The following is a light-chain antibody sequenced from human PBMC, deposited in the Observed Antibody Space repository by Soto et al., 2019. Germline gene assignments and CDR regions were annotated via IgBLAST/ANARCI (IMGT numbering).Light chain of an antibody. CDR2: DAF. Sequence: EIVLTQSPATLSLSPGERATLSCRASQSISSYLAWYQQKPGQAPRLLIYDAFNRATGIPARFSGSGSGTDLTLTIGSLEPEDFAVYYCQQRSDWPLTFGGGTKLDIK. CDR1: QSISSY. CDR3: QQRSDWPLT. V-gene: IGKV3-11*01. J-gene: IGKJ4*01.